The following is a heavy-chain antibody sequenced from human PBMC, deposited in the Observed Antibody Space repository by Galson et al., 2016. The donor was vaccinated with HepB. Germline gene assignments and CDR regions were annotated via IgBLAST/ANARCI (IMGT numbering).Heavy chain of an antibody. V-gene: IGHV6-1*01. J-gene: IGHJ4*02. CDR3: ARSYLLGRGFGW. Sequence: CAISGDSVSSNSAGWNWIRQSPSRGLEWLGRTFYRSNWQNHYAESVKGRITINPDTSKNQFSLQLSSVTPEDTAVYYCARSYLLGRGFGWWGRGTLVTVSS. D-gene: IGHD7-27*01. CDR1: GDSVSSNSAG. CDR2: TFYRSNWQN.